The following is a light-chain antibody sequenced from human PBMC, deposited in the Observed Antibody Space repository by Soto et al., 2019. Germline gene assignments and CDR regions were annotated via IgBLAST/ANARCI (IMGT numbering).Light chain of an antibody. CDR1: QSIDRW. Sequence: DIQMTQSPSTLPAYVGDRVTITCRASQSIDRWLAWYQQKPGKAPKLLIYAASTLQSGVPSRFSGSGSGTDFTLTISCLQSEDFATYYCQQYYSHLITFGQGTRLEIK. CDR2: AAS. V-gene: IGKV1-5*01. CDR3: QQYYSHLIT. J-gene: IGKJ5*01.